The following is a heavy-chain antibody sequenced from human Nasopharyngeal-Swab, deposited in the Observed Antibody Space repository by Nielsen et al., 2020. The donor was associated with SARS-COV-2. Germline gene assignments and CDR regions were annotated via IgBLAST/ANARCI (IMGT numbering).Heavy chain of an antibody. Sequence: SVQVSCKSSGGTFSNSGFSWVRQAPGQGLEGRGGIIPGFGTPLYTQKFQGRVTISADESTTTTYMELSSLRSQDTAVYYCAKVWTNYGMGLNGALDPWGQGTLVTVSS. J-gene: IGHJ5*02. V-gene: IGHV1-69*13. CDR3: AKVWTNYGMGLNGALDP. CDR1: GGTFSNSG. CDR2: IIPGFGTP. D-gene: IGHD4-17*01.